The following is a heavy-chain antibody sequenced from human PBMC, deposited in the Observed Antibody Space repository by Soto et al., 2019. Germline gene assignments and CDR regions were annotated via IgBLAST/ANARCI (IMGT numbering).Heavy chain of an antibody. Sequence: DVQLVESGGGLVQPGRSLRLSCAASGFTFDDYAMHWVRQAPGKGLEWVSGISWNSGSIGYADSVKGRFTISRDNAKNSLYLQMNSLRAEDTALYYCAKDIDYGVAAAGYFDYWGQGTLVTVSS. CDR2: ISWNSGSI. V-gene: IGHV3-9*01. CDR3: AKDIDYGVAAAGYFDY. CDR1: GFTFDDYA. D-gene: IGHD6-13*01. J-gene: IGHJ4*02.